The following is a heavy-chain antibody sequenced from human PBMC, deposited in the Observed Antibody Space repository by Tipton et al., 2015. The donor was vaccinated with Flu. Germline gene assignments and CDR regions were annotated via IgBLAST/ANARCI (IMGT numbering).Heavy chain of an antibody. J-gene: IGHJ4*02. Sequence: SLRLSCAASGSTFSSYWMSWVRQAPGKGLEWVANIKQDGSEKHYVDSVKGRFTISRDNAKNSLYLQMNSLRAEDTAIYYCATLTGDDYWGQGILVTVSS. D-gene: IGHD7-27*01. CDR2: IKQDGSEK. V-gene: IGHV3-7*01. CDR1: GSTFSSYW. CDR3: ATLTGDDY.